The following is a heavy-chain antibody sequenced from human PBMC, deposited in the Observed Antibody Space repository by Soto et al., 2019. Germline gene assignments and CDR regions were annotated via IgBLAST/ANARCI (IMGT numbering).Heavy chain of an antibody. CDR1: GFTFSSYG. V-gene: IGHV3-30*18. J-gene: IGHJ4*02. CDR2: ISYDGSNK. CDR3: AKGTVAGTPFDY. Sequence: QVQLVESGGGVVQPGRSLRLSCAASGFTFSSYGMHWVRQAPGKGLEWVAVISYDGSNKYYADSVKGRFTISRDNSKNTRYLQMNSLRAEDTAVYYCAKGTVAGTPFDYWGQGTLVTVSS. D-gene: IGHD6-19*01.